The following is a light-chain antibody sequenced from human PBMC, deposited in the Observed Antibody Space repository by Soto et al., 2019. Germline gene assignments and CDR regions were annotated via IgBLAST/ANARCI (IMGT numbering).Light chain of an antibody. CDR3: SSYAGSTVV. Sequence: QSALTQPPSASWSPGQSVTISCTGTSSDVGGYNYVSWYQQHPGKAPKLMIYEVSKRPSGVPDRFSGSKSGNTASLTVSGLQAEDEVDYYCSSYAGSTVVFGGGTKLTVL. CDR1: SSDVGGYNY. CDR2: EVS. J-gene: IGLJ2*01. V-gene: IGLV2-8*01.